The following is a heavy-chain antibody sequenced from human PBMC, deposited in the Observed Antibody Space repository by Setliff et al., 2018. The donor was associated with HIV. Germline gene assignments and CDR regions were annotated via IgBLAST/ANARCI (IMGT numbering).Heavy chain of an antibody. D-gene: IGHD1-7*01. V-gene: IGHV4-4*09. CDR3: ARHPREETQRNYKFDS. CDR2: IHTSGRT. Sequence: SETLSLTCAVYGGSFSDYSWSWIRQPPGKGLEWIGYIHTSGRTNYNYPFKTRATISRDTSKNQFSLRLSSVTATDTAMYYCARHPREETQRNYKFDSWGQGTLVTVSS. J-gene: IGHJ4*02. CDR1: GGSFSDYS.